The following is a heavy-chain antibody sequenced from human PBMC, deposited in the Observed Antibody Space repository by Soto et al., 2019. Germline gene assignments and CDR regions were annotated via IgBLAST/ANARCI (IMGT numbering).Heavy chain of an antibody. Sequence: QVQLVQSGPEVKRPGASVKVSCKTSGYSFNAYGISWVRQAPGQGLEWMGWISTESQKTKYPWRLQGIVTLTTDTSRRTIYMDLRSLRLDDRAIYYCVRDVNHAFDVWGQGTRVTV. CDR2: ISTESQKT. CDR1: GYSFNAYG. CDR3: VRDVNHAFDV. J-gene: IGHJ3*01. V-gene: IGHV1-18*01.